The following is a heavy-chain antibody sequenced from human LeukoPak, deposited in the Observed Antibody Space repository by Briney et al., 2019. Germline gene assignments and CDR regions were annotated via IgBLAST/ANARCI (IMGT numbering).Heavy chain of an antibody. D-gene: IGHD3-3*01. CDR1: GGSISSYY. Sequence: SETLSLTCTVSGGSISSYYWSWIRQPPGKGLGWIGYIYYSGSTNYNPSLKSRVTISVDTSKNQFSLKLSSVTAADTAVYYCARDSDFWNSVYYGMDVWGQGTTVTVSS. J-gene: IGHJ6*02. V-gene: IGHV4-59*01. CDR2: IYYSGST. CDR3: ARDSDFWNSVYYGMDV.